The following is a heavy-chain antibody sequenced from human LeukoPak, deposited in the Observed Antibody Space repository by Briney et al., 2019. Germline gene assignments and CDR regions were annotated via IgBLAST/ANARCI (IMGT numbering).Heavy chain of an antibody. CDR3: ARGSSGWYGAYYYYYYYMDV. Sequence: GGSLRLSCAASGFTFSSYWMSWVRQAPGKGLEWVANIKQDGSEKYYVDSVKGRFTISRDNAKNSLYLQMNSLRAEDTAVYYCARGSSGWYGAYYYYYYYMDVWGKGTTVTVYS. CDR2: IKQDGSEK. J-gene: IGHJ6*03. V-gene: IGHV3-7*01. D-gene: IGHD6-19*01. CDR1: GFTFSSYW.